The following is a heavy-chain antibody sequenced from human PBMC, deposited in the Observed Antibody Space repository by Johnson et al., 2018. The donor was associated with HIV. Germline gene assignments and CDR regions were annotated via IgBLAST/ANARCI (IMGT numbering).Heavy chain of an antibody. CDR2: ISYDGSKR. CDR1: GFTFSSYG. V-gene: IGHV3-30*03. Sequence: QVQLVESGGGVVQPGKSLRLSCAASGFTFSSYGLHWVRQAPGKGLEWVAVISYDGSKRYYEDSVKGRFTISRDNSKNTLYLQMNSLRAEDTAVYYCARDLLGIYSGSYSSYAFDIWGQGTMVTVSS. J-gene: IGHJ3*02. CDR3: ARDLLGIYSGSYSSYAFDI. D-gene: IGHD1-26*01.